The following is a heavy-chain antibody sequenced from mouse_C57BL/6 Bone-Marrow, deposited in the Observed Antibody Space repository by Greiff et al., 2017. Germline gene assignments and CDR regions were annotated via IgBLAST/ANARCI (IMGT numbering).Heavy chain of an antibody. D-gene: IGHD1-1*02. Sequence: EVKLMESGGGLVKPGGSLKLSCAASGFTFSSYAMSWVRQTPEKRLEWVATISDGGSYTYYPDNVKGRFTISRDNAKNNLYLQMSHLKSEDTAMYYCARDYYYGGADYWGQGTTLTVSS. CDR3: ARDYYYGGADY. CDR2: ISDGGSYT. CDR1: GFTFSSYA. V-gene: IGHV5-4*01. J-gene: IGHJ2*01.